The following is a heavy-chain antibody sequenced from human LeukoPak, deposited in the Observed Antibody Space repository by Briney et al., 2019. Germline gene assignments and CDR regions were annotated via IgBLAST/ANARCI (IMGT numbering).Heavy chain of an antibody. CDR3: ARAGGGYGEYYYYMDV. D-gene: IGHD4-17*01. Sequence: PGGSLRLSCAASGFTFDDYAMHWVRQAPGKGLEWVSGISWNSGSIGYADSVKGRFTISRDNAKNSLYLQMNSLRAEDTALYYCARAGGGYGEYYYYMDVWGKGTTVTVSS. J-gene: IGHJ6*03. CDR2: ISWNSGSI. CDR1: GFTFDDYA. V-gene: IGHV3-9*01.